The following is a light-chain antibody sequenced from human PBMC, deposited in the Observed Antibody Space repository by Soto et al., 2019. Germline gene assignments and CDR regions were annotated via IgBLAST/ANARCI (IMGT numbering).Light chain of an antibody. CDR3: ASYRSGPPYV. CDR1: SADVSTSNF. V-gene: IGLV2-14*03. J-gene: IGLJ1*01. Sequence: QSVLTQPASVSGSPGQSITISCTGISADVSTSNFVSWYQHHPGKGPRLILYDFTHRPSGISDRFSGSKSGDTASLTISGLRAEDEADYYCASYRSGPPYVFGNGTKVTVL. CDR2: DFT.